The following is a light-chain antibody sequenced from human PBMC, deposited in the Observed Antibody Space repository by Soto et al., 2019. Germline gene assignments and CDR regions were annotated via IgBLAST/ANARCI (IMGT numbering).Light chain of an antibody. CDR1: QSINVW. Sequence: DIQMTQSPSTLSASVGDRVTITCRASQSINVWLAWYQQKPGKAPKLLIYKASSLESGVPSRFSGSGSGTEFTLTVSILQPDDFAAYYCQQYHDYPWTFGQGTKVEIK. V-gene: IGKV1-5*03. J-gene: IGKJ1*01. CDR3: QQYHDYPWT. CDR2: KAS.